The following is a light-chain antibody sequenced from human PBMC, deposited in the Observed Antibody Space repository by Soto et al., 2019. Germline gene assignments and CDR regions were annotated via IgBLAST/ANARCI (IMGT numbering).Light chain of an antibody. CDR1: TSDVGSYNR. V-gene: IGLV2-18*02. J-gene: IGLJ1*01. CDR2: DVG. CDR3: DSYTTSSTYV. Sequence: QSALTQPPSVSGSPGQSLTISCTGTTSDVGSYNRVSWYQQTPGTAPKLIIYDVGSRPSGVPDRFSGSKSGNTASLTISGLQAEDEADYYCDSYTTSSTYVFGTGIKVTVL.